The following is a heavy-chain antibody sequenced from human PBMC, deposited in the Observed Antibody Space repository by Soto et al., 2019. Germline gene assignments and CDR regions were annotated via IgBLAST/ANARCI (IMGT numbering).Heavy chain of an antibody. CDR2: INHSGST. D-gene: IGHD6-19*01. CDR3: ARVEQWLVLFDY. Sequence: SETLSLTCAVYGESFSGYYWSWIRQPPGKGLEWIGEINHSGSTNYNPSLKSRVTISVDTSKNQFSLKLSSVTAADTAVYYCARVEQWLVLFDYWGQGTLVTVSS. V-gene: IGHV4-34*01. J-gene: IGHJ4*02. CDR1: GESFSGYY.